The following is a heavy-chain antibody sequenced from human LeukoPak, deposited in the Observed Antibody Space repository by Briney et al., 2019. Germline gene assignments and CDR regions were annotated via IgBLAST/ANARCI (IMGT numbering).Heavy chain of an antibody. CDR3: ARGQDYDYIWGSYRMNWFDP. D-gene: IGHD3-16*02. CDR1: GGSFSGYY. CDR2: INHSGST. Sequence: SETLSLTCAVYGGSFSGYYWSWIRQPPGKGLEWIGEINHSGSTNYNPSLKSRVTISVDTSKNQFSLKLSSVTAADTAVYYCARGQDYDYIWGSYRMNWFDPWGQGTLVTVSS. V-gene: IGHV4-34*01. J-gene: IGHJ5*02.